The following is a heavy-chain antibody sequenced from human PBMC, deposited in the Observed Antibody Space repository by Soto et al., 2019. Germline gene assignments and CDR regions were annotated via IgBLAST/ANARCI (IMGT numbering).Heavy chain of an antibody. CDR1: GYTFTSYG. J-gene: IGHJ4*02. CDR3: ARDGSLEYYDFWSGPDY. V-gene: IGHV1-18*01. CDR2: ISAYNGNT. Sequence: ASVKVSCNASGYTFTSYGISWVRQAPGQGLEWMGWISAYNGNTNYAQKLQGRVTMTTDTSTSTAYMELRSLRSDDTAVYYCARDGSLEYYDFWSGPDYWGQGTLVTVSS. D-gene: IGHD3-3*01.